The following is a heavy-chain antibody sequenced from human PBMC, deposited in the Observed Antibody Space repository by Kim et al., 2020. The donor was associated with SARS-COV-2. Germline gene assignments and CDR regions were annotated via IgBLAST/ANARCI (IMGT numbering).Heavy chain of an antibody. CDR2: IIYDGSNK. Sequence: GGSLRLSCAASGLIFSNYGMHWVRQAPGKGLEWVAAIIYDGSNKYYADSVKGRFIISRDNSKNTLYLQMNSLSAEDTAVYYCAKGAMVRGADHDYWGQGTLVTVSS. CDR1: GLIFSNYG. J-gene: IGHJ4*02. V-gene: IGHV3-30*18. CDR3: AKGAMVRGADHDY. D-gene: IGHD3-10*01.